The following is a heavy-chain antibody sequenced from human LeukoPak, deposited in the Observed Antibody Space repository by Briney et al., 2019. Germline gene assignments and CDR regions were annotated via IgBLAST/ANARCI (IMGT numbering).Heavy chain of an antibody. CDR1: GYTLTSYG. CDR3: ARVSLDTTTYYYDSSGYYYFDY. Sequence: ASVKVSCKASGYTLTSYGISWVRQAPGQGLEWMGWISAYNGNTNYAQKLQGRVTMTTDTSTSTAYMELRSLRSDDAAVYYCARVSLDTTTYYYDSSGYYYFDYWGQGTLVTVSS. CDR2: ISAYNGNT. D-gene: IGHD3-22*01. V-gene: IGHV1-18*01. J-gene: IGHJ4*02.